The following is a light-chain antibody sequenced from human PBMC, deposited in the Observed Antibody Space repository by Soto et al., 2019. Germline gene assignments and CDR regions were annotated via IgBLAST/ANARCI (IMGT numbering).Light chain of an antibody. V-gene: IGKV1-27*01. CDR1: QGIIDY. J-gene: IGKJ1*01. CDR2: AAS. Sequence: DIQMTQSPSSLSASVGDTVAITCRASQGIIDYLAWFQQRPGKAPKLLIYAASTLHTGVPSRFSGSGAGTDFTLTISRLQPEDAATYYCQKYDSAPHTFGQGTKVEIK. CDR3: QKYDSAPHT.